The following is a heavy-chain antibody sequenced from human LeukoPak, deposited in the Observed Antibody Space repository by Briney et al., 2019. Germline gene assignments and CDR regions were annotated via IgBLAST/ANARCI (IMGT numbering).Heavy chain of an antibody. J-gene: IGHJ5*02. CDR1: GGSISSYY. V-gene: IGHV4-4*07. D-gene: IGHD3-10*01. CDR2: IYSSGTI. Sequence: SETLSLTFSVSGGSISSYYWSWIRQPAGKGLEWIGRIYSSGTITYNPSLQSRVTKSVDTSKNEFSLKMSSVTAADTAVYYCTRDSGTTGEVKFDPWGQGTLVAVSS. CDR3: TRDSGTTGEVKFDP.